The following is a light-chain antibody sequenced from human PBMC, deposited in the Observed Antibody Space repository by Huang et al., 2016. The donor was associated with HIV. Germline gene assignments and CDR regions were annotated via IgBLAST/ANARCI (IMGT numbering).Light chain of an antibody. CDR3: QQYDTWPPLT. Sequence: ILLTQFPATLSVSPGQRVTLSCRASQSVGGKLAWYQQRPGQAPRLRIYCASTRVPTIPDRFSGSGSGAEFTLTISSLQSEDFAVYYCQQYDTWPPLTFGGGSKV. CDR1: QSVGGK. J-gene: IGKJ4*01. V-gene: IGKV3-15*01. CDR2: CAS.